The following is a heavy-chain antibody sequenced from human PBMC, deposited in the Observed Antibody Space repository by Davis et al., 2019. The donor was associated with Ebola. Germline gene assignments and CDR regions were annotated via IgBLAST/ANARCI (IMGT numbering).Heavy chain of an antibody. V-gene: IGHV3-21*01. Sequence: GESLKISCAASGFTFSSYSMNWVRQAPGKGLEWVSSISSSSSYIYYADSVKGRFTISRDNAENSLYLQMNSLRAEDTAVYYCARDQSVAGTIGLGYWGQGTLVTVSS. D-gene: IGHD6-19*01. CDR3: ARDQSVAGTIGLGY. CDR2: ISSSSSYI. CDR1: GFTFSSYS. J-gene: IGHJ4*02.